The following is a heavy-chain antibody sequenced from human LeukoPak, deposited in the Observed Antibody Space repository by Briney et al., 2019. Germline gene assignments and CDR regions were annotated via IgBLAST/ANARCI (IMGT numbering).Heavy chain of an antibody. J-gene: IGHJ4*02. V-gene: IGHV3-30*02. CDR3: AKDFSSGWYYFDY. CDR1: EFTFSSYG. D-gene: IGHD6-19*01. Sequence: GSLRLSCAASEFTFSSYGMHWVRQAPGKGLEWVAFIRYDGSDKYYADSVKGRFAISRDNSKNTLYLQMSSVRAEDTAVYYCAKDFSSGWYYFDYWGQGTLVTVSS. CDR2: IRYDGSDK.